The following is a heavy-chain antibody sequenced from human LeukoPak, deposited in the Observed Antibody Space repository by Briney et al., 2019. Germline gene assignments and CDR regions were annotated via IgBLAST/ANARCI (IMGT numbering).Heavy chain of an antibody. D-gene: IGHD2-15*01. CDR2: ISYDGSNK. Sequence: GGSLRLSCAASGFTFSSYGMHWVRQAPGKGLEGVAVISYDGSNKYYADSVKGRFTISRDNSKNTLYLQMNSLRAEDTAVYYCAKDLVPYCSGGSCYPQGSGMDVWGQGTTVTVSS. V-gene: IGHV3-30*18. CDR3: AKDLVPYCSGGSCYPQGSGMDV. J-gene: IGHJ6*02. CDR1: GFTFSSYG.